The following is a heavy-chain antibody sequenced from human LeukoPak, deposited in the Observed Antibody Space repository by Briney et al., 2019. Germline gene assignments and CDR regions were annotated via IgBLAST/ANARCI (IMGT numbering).Heavy chain of an antibody. CDR3: ARTRISRDYYYGMDV. V-gene: IGHV4-30-2*05. Sequence: SQTLSLTCAVSGGSISSGGYSWSWIRQPPGKGLEWIGYIYHSGSTYYNPSLKSRVTISVDTSKNQFSLKLSSVTAADTAVYYCARTRISRDYYYGMDVWGQGTTVTVSS. CDR2: IYHSGST. CDR1: GGSISSGGYS. D-gene: IGHD1-14*01. J-gene: IGHJ6*02.